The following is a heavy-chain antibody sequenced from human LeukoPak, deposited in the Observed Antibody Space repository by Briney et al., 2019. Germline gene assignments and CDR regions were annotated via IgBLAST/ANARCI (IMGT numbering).Heavy chain of an antibody. CDR3: ARDGEAYCGGDCYSDY. V-gene: IGHV1-2*02. J-gene: IGHJ4*02. Sequence: ASVKVSCKASGYTFTDYYMHWVRQAPGQGLEWMGWINPNSGGTNYAQKFQGRVTMTRDTSISTAYMELSRLRPDDTAVYYCARDGEAYCGGDCYSDYWGQGTLVTVSS. CDR1: GYTFTDYY. CDR2: INPNSGGT. D-gene: IGHD2-21*02.